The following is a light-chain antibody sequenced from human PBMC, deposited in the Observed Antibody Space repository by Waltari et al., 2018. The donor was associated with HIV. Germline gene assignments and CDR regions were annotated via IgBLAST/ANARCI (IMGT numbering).Light chain of an antibody. CDR1: QTISSY. CDR2: AAS. J-gene: IGKJ2*03. CDR3: QQSYSTPYS. Sequence: DIQMTQSPSSLAASVGDRVTITCRVSQTISSYLNWYQQKPEKAPNLLIYAASSLQSGVPSRFSGSGSGTDFTLTISSLQPEDFATYYCQQSYSTPYSFGQGTKLEIK. V-gene: IGKV1-39*01.